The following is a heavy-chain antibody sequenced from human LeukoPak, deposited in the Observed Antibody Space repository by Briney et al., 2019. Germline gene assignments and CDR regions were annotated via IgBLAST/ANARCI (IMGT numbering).Heavy chain of an antibody. J-gene: IGHJ6*03. CDR1: GFTFSTYN. CDR2: IKQDGSEK. CDR3: AREEGIAVAGYYYYYYMDV. Sequence: GGSLRLSCAASGFTFSTYNMNWVRQAPGKGLEWVANIKQDGSEKNYVDSVKGRVTISRENAKNSLYLQMNSLRAEDTAVYYCAREEGIAVAGYYYYYYMDVWGKGTTVTVSS. V-gene: IGHV3-7*01. D-gene: IGHD6-19*01.